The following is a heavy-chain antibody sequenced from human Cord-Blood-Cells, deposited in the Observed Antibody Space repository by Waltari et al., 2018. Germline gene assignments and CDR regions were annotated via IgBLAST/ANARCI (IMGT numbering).Heavy chain of an antibody. Sequence: EVQLVESGGGLVQPGGSLRLSCAASGFTVSSNYFSWVRQAPGKGLDWVSVIYSGGSTYYADSVKGRFTISRHNSKNTLYLQMNSLRAEDTAVYYWARVTGTYYFDYWGQGTLVTVSS. D-gene: IGHD1-20*01. CDR2: IYSGGST. V-gene: IGHV3-53*04. J-gene: IGHJ4*02. CDR1: GFTVSSNY. CDR3: ARVTGTYYFDY.